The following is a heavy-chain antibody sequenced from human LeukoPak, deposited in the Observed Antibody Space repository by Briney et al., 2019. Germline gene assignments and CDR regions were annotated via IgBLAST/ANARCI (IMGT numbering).Heavy chain of an antibody. CDR3: ARAHNWNDGKFDY. Sequence: SETLSLTCTVSGNSFGDYYWSWIRQPAGKGLEWIGRIYTSGSTTYNPSLKSRVTMSVDTSKSQFSLNLMSVTAADTAVYYCARAHNWNDGKFDYWGQGTLVTVSS. CDR2: IYTSGST. J-gene: IGHJ4*02. CDR1: GNSFGDYY. D-gene: IGHD1-20*01. V-gene: IGHV4-4*07.